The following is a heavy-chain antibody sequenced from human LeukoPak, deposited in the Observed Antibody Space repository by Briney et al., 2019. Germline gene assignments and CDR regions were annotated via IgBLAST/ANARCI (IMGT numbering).Heavy chain of an antibody. J-gene: IGHJ4*02. V-gene: IGHV4-34*01. Sequence: SETLSLTCAVSGGSFSGYYWTWIRQPPRKGLEWIGEINHIGSANYSPSLSSRVTISLDMTENQFSLKLTSVTAADTAVYYCARGQGTVTTHWGQGTLVTVSS. CDR2: INHIGSA. D-gene: IGHD4-17*01. CDR3: ARGQGTVTTH. CDR1: GGSFSGYY.